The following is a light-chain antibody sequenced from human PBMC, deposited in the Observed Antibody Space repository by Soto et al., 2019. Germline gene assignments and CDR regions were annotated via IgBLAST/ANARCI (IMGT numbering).Light chain of an antibody. CDR2: EVS. V-gene: IGLV2-14*01. CDR1: SSDVGGYNY. Sequence: QSALTQPASVSGSPGQSITISCTGTSSDVGGYNYVSWYQQHPGKAPKLMIYEVSNRPSGVSNRFSGSKSGNTASLTISGLQAEGEADYYCSSYTGSSTYVFGTGTKVTVL. CDR3: SSYTGSSTYV. J-gene: IGLJ1*01.